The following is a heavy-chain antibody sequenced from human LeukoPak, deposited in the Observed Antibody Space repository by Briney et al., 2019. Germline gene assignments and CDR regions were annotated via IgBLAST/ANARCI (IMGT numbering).Heavy chain of an antibody. CDR3: AREYGDYYYYYMDV. V-gene: IGHV1-18*04. Sequence: ASVKVSCKASGYTFTGYYMHWVRQAPGQGLEWMGWISAYNGNTNYAQKLQGRVTMTTDTSTSTAYMELRSLRSDDTAVYYCAREYGDYYYYYMDVWGKGTTVTISS. CDR1: GYTFTGYY. D-gene: IGHD4-17*01. CDR2: ISAYNGNT. J-gene: IGHJ6*03.